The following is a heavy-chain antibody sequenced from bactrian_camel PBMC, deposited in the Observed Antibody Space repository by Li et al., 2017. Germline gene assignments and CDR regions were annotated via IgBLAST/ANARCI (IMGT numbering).Heavy chain of an antibody. J-gene: IGHJ4*01. Sequence: VQLVESGGGLVQPGGSLRLSCAASGFTFSSYWMYWVRQDPGKGLEWVSTINAAGSSTYYAESVKGRFTISRDNAKNTLYLQMNSLKIEDSAVYYCATGLLADHGLGLGTQVTVS. D-gene: IGHD5*01. V-gene: IGHV3S1*01. CDR1: GFTFSSYW. CDR2: INAAGSST.